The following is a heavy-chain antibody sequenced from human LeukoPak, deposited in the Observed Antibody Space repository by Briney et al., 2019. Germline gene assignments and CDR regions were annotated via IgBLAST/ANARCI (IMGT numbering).Heavy chain of an antibody. CDR2: IWPEDSDT. CDR3: VSSSQELAQFNY. V-gene: IGHV5-51*01. Sequence: GESLKISCWSSGYTFTNYWNDWVRQTPGKGLEWMGIIWPEDSDTRYSPSFRGQVTFSADRSLTTAYMQWSSLMASDTAMYYCVSSSQELAQFNYWGQGTLVTVSS. J-gene: IGHJ4*02. CDR1: GYTFTNYW. D-gene: IGHD6-13*01.